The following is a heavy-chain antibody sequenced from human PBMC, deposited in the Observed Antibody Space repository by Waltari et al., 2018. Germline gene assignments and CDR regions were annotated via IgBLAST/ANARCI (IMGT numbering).Heavy chain of an antibody. Sequence: QVQLEESGGGVVQPGRSLRLSCSASGLYFRSEGMHWVRQAPGKGLEWVAVIGHDGSLKYYADSVRGRFTISRDNSKNTLFLEMNSLRGEDTAVYYCAKENNDLLCDSWGQGTQVTVSS. CDR3: AKENNDLLCDS. CDR1: GLYFRSEG. D-gene: IGHD2-15*01. CDR2: IGHDGSLK. V-gene: IGHV3-30*18. J-gene: IGHJ5*01.